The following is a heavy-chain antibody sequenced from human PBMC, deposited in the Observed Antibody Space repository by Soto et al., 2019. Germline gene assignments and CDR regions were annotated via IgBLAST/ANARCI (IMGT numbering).Heavy chain of an antibody. J-gene: IGHJ6*03. CDR1: GGSISSYY. Sequence: SETLSLTCTVSGGSISSYYWSWIRQPPGKGLEWIGYMYYSGSTNYNPSLKSRVTISIDTSKNQFSLKLSSVTAADTAVYYCARHHDYMDVWGKGTPVTVSS. CDR3: ARHHDYMDV. V-gene: IGHV4-59*08. CDR2: MYYSGST.